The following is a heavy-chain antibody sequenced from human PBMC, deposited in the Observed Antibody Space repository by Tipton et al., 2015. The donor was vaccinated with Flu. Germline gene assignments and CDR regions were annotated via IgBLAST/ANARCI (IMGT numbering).Heavy chain of an antibody. J-gene: IGHJ6*02. CDR2: IHYSGSP. CDR1: GDSMRRDYF. V-gene: IGHV4-38-2*02. D-gene: IGHD3-3*01. CDR3: ATVPVGVIMHYYGSDV. Sequence: TLSLTCTVSGDSMRRDYFWGWIRQAPGKGLEWIGNIHYSGSPHYNPSLKSRVTISVDTSKNQFSLRVSSVTAADTAVYYCATVPVGVIMHYYGSDVWGQGTTVTVSS.